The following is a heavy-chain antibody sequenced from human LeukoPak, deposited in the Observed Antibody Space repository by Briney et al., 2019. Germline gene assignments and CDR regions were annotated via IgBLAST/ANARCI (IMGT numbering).Heavy chain of an antibody. V-gene: IGHV3-15*01. CDR3: TTEFGVVTSGYFDL. D-gene: IGHD3-3*01. CDR1: GFTFSNAW. CDR2: IKSKTDGGTT. Sequence: GGSLRPSCAASGFTFSNAWMSWVRQAPGKGLEWVGRIKSKTDGGTTDYAAPVKGRFTISRDDSKNTLYLQMNSLKTEDTAVYYCTTEFGVVTSGYFDLWGRGTLVTVSS. J-gene: IGHJ2*01.